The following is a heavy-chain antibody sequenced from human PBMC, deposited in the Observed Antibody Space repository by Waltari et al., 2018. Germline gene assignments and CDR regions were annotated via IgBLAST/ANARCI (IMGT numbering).Heavy chain of an antibody. Sequence: QVQLVQSGAEVKKPGSSVKVYCKASGGAFGSYAITWVRQAPGHGLEWVGGMIPIYGTPNVAQKFQGRVTFTADESTTTAYMELTSLKSEDTAIYYCARRNLGYAFDIWGQGTLVTVSS. CDR3: ARRNLGYAFDI. D-gene: IGHD1-26*01. CDR1: GGAFGSYA. V-gene: IGHV1-69*12. J-gene: IGHJ3*02. CDR2: MIPIYGTP.